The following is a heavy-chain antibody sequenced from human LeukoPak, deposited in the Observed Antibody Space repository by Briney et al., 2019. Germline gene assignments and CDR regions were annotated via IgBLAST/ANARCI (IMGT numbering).Heavy chain of an antibody. Sequence: PGGFLRLSCAASGFTFSSYAMSWVRQAPGKGLEWVSAISGSGGSTYYADSVKGRFTISRDNSKNTLYLQMNSLRAEDTAVYYCAKVMGRYQLPWFDYWGQGTLVTVSS. CDR1: GFTFSSYA. CDR2: ISGSGGST. D-gene: IGHD2-2*01. CDR3: AKVMGRYQLPWFDY. V-gene: IGHV3-23*01. J-gene: IGHJ4*02.